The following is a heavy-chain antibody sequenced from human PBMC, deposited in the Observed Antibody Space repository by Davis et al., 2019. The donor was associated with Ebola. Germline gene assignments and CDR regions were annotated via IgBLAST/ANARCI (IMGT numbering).Heavy chain of an antibody. CDR2: TYYTSKWYN. Sequence: HPQTLSLPCSIPGDRLSGQSGAWNWIRQSPSRGLEWLGRTYYTSKWYNHYAASVKSRTTINPDTSKDQFSLQLNSVTPEDTAVYYCARGWQRTGLDIWGQGTMVIVSS. J-gene: IGHJ3*02. V-gene: IGHV6-1*01. D-gene: IGHD3/OR15-3a*01. CDR3: ARGWQRTGLDI. CDR1: GDRLSGQSGA.